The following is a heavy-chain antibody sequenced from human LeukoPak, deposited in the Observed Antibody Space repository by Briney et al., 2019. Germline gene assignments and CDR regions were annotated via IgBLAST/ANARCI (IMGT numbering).Heavy chain of an antibody. V-gene: IGHV1-8*03. J-gene: IGHJ4*02. D-gene: IGHD6-13*01. CDR1: GYTFTNYG. CDR3: ARWAIAAAGSGIDY. CDR2: INPNSGNT. Sequence: ASVKVSCKASGYTFTNYGISWVRQAPGQGLEWMGWINPNSGNTGYAQNFQGRVTITRNTSISTAYMELSSLRSEDTAVYYCARWAIAAAGSGIDYWGQGTLVTVSS.